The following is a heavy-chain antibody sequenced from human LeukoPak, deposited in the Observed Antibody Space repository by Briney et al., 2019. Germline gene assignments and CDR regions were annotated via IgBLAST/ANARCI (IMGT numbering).Heavy chain of an antibody. Sequence: SGPALVKPTQTLTLTCTFSGFSLSTSGMCVSWIRQPPGKALEWLARIDWDDDKYYSTSLKTRLTISKDTSKNQVVLTMTNMDPVDTATYYCARILNNYDSSGYPEGFDYWGQGTLVTVSS. D-gene: IGHD3-22*01. CDR1: GFSLSTSGMC. CDR3: ARILNNYDSSGYPEGFDY. CDR2: IDWDDDK. J-gene: IGHJ4*02. V-gene: IGHV2-70*11.